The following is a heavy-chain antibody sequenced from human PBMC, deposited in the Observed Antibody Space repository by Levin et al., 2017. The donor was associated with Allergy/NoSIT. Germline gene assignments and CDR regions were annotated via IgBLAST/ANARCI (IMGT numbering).Heavy chain of an antibody. CDR2: IHPISGDT. CDR3: ASDRGTSSIPGVDA. J-gene: IGHJ5*02. V-gene: IGHV1-2*02. CDR1: LYTLTAYY. Sequence: GESLKISCKASLYTLTAYYIHWVRQAPGQGLEWMGWIHPISGDTYSAQKFRGRVTLTRGTSFGTTYMEMSSLESDDTAVYYCASDRGTSSIPGVDAWGQGTLVTVSS. D-gene: IGHD1-14*01.